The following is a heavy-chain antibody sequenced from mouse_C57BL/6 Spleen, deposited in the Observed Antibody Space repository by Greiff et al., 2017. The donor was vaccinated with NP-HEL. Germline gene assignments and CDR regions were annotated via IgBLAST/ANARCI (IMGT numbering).Heavy chain of an antibody. CDR2: IHPSDSDT. V-gene: IGHV1-74*01. J-gene: IGHJ2*01. CDR3: EIMGITSVVANDY. CDR1: GYTFTSYW. D-gene: IGHD1-1*01. Sequence: QVQLQQSGAELVKPGASVKVSCKASGYTFTSYWMHWVKQRPGQGLEWIGRIHPSDSDTNYNQKFKGKATLTVDKSSSTAYMPLSSLTSEDSAVYYGEIMGITSVVANDYWGQGTTLTVSS.